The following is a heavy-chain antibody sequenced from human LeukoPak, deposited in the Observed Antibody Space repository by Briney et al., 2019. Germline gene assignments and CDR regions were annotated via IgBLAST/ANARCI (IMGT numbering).Heavy chain of an antibody. V-gene: IGHV3-33*01. CDR1: GFTFSHYG. Sequence: SGGSLRLSCAAAGFTFSHYGMNWIRQAPGKGLKWVAVIWSDGTTQYYGDSVKGRFTISRDDSGYAGYLQLDSLSPNDPGFYYCARDAQRGFDYSNSLEYWGQGTPVTVST. CDR3: ARDAQRGFDYSNSLEY. CDR2: IWSDGTTQ. D-gene: IGHD4-11*01. J-gene: IGHJ4*02.